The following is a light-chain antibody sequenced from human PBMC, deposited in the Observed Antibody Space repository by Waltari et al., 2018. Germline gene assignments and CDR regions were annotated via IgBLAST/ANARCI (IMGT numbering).Light chain of an antibody. Sequence: EIVLTQSPATLSLSPGERATLSCRATQSVRTYLAWYQQKPGQAPKLLIYDSANSATAIPARFSGSGSGTDFTLTISSLEPEDFAVYYCQLRSKWLRTFGQGTKVEV. CDR2: DSA. V-gene: IGKV3-11*01. CDR1: QSVRTY. J-gene: IGKJ1*01. CDR3: QLRSKWLRT.